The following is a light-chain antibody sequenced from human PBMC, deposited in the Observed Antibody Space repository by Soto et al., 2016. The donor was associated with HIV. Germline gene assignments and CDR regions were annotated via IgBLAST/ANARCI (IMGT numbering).Light chain of an antibody. CDR3: QQYNSYPYT. V-gene: IGKV1-16*01. Sequence: DIQMTQSPSSPSASIGDRVTITCRTSQGITYYLTWLQQKPGKAPKVLIYAASTLETGVPSRFSGSGSGTDFTLTISNLQPDDLATYYCQQYNSYPYTFGQGTKLEIK. CDR2: AAS. J-gene: IGKJ2*01. CDR1: QGITYY.